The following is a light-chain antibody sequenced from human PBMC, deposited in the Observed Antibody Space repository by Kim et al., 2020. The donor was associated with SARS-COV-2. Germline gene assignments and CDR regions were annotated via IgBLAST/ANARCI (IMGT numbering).Light chain of an antibody. CDR3: CSYAGSSSWV. J-gene: IGLJ3*02. Sequence: GQSITISCTGTSSDVGSYNLVSWYQQHPGKAPKLMIYEGSKRPSGVSNRFSGSKSGNTASLTISGLQAEDEADYYCCSYAGSSSWVFGAGTQLTVL. V-gene: IGLV2-23*01. CDR1: SSDVGSYNL. CDR2: EGS.